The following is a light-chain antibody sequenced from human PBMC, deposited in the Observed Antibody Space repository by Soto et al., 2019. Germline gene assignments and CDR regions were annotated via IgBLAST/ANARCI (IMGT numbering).Light chain of an antibody. Sequence: EIVMTQSPATLSVSPGERATLSCRASQSVSSNLAWYQQKPGQAPRLLIYGASTRATGIPARFSGSGSGTEFTLTISSLQSEDSAVYYCQQYNNWPPYPFGQGTKLEIK. CDR3: QQYNNWPPYP. CDR2: GAS. J-gene: IGKJ2*01. V-gene: IGKV3-15*01. CDR1: QSVSSN.